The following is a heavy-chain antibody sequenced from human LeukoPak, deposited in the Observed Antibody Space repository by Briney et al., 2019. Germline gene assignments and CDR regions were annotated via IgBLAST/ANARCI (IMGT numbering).Heavy chain of an antibody. D-gene: IGHD3-16*01. CDR2: VKEDGSEK. V-gene: IGHV3-7*03. Sequence: QTGGSLRLSCAASGFTFSRHWMSWVRQAPGKGLEWVANVKEDGSEKYYVDSVKGRFTISRDNAKNSLYLQMNSLRAEDTAVYFCARGGGLDVWGQGATVTVSS. CDR1: GFTFSRHW. J-gene: IGHJ6*02. CDR3: ARGGGLDV.